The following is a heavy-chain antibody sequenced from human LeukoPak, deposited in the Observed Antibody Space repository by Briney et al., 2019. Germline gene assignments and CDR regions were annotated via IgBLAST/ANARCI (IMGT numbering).Heavy chain of an antibody. CDR3: AKNIVVATVDY. CDR2: TGGSGGST. J-gene: IGHJ4*02. D-gene: IGHD1-26*01. Sequence: PGGSLRLSCAASGFTFYSFAMSRVAPAPGKGLEWVSATGGSGGSTYYADSVKGRFTNSTDNSKNTLYLRMNSLRAEDTAVYYCAKNIVVATVDYWGQGTLVTVSS. V-gene: IGHV3-23*01. CDR1: GFTFYSFA.